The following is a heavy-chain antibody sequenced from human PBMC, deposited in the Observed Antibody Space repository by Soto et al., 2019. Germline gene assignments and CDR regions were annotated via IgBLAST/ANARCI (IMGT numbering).Heavy chain of an antibody. CDR2: INHSGST. D-gene: IGHD2-15*01. J-gene: IGHJ4*02. CDR3: ARVEYCSGGSCYSEYFDY. V-gene: IGHV4-34*01. Sequence: QVQLQQWGAGLLKPSETLSLTCAVYGGSFSNYYWSWIRQPPGKGLEWMGEINHSGSTNYNPSLKSRVTISVDTSKNQFSLKLNSVTAADTAMYYCARVEYCSGGSCYSEYFDYWGQGTLVTVSS. CDR1: GGSFSNYY.